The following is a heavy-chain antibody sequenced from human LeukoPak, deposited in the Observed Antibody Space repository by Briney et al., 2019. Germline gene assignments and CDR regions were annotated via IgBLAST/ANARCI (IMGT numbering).Heavy chain of an antibody. V-gene: IGHV4-59*01. Sequence: SETLSLTCTVSGGSISSYYWSWIRQPPGKGLEWIGYIYYSGSTNYSPSLKSRVSISVDRPNNKFSLKLRSVSAADTAVYYCARGTGNWNYGVWGRGTLIIVSS. CDR3: ARGTGNWNYGV. CDR2: IYYSGST. CDR1: GGSISSYY. D-gene: IGHD1-7*01. J-gene: IGHJ4*02.